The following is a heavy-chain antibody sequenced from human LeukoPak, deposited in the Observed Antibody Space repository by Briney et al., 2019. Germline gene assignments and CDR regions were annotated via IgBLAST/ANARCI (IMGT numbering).Heavy chain of an antibody. CDR2: IYHSGST. V-gene: IGHV4-4*02. D-gene: IGHD2-2*02. Sequence: SETLSLTCAVSGVSISSSNWWSWVRQPPGKGLEWIGEIYHSGSTNYNPSLKSRVTISVDKSKNQFSLKLSSVTAADTAVYYCARDIVVVPAAIRPSYYYYGMDVWGQGSTVTVSS. CDR3: ARDIVVVPAAIRPSYYYYGMDV. CDR1: GVSISSSNW. J-gene: IGHJ6*02.